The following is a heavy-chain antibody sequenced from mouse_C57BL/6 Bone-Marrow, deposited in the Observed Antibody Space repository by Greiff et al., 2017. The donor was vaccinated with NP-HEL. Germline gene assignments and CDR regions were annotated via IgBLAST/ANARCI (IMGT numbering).Heavy chain of an antibody. J-gene: IGHJ3*01. Sequence: QVQLQQSGAELARPGASVKLSCKASGYTFTSYGISWVKQRTGQGLEWIGEIYPRSGNTYYNEKFKGKATLTADKSSSTAYMELRSLTSEDSAVYFCVPGGSSYWFAYWGQGTLVTVSA. CDR2: IYPRSGNT. D-gene: IGHD1-1*01. CDR3: VPGGSSYWFAY. V-gene: IGHV1-81*01. CDR1: GYTFTSYG.